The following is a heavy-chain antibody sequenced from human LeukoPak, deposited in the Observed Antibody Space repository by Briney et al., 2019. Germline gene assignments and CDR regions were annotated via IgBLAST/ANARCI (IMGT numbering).Heavy chain of an antibody. Sequence: SETLSLTCTVSGGSISSSSYYWGWIRQPPGKGLEWIGSIYYSGSTYYNPSLKSRVTISVDTSKNQFSLKLSSVTAADTAVYYCAREGRQGLPRDGQAGRAWGQGTLVTVSS. J-gene: IGHJ5*02. D-gene: IGHD5-24*01. CDR3: AREGRQGLPRDGQAGRA. CDR1: GGSISSSSYY. CDR2: IYYSGST. V-gene: IGHV4-39*07.